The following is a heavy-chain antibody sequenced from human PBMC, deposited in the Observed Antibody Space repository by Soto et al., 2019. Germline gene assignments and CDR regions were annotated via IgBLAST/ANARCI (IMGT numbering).Heavy chain of an antibody. J-gene: IGHJ6*03. V-gene: IGHV3-11*01. D-gene: IGHD5-12*01. CDR2: ISSSGSTI. Sequence: PGGSLILSCAASGFAFSDYYMSWIRQAPGKGLEWVSYISSSGSTIYYADSVKGRFTISRDNAKNSLYLQMNSLRAEDTAVYYCARNEGGGYDLGPDYYYYYMDVWGKGTTVTVSS. CDR3: ARNEGGGYDLGPDYYYYYMDV. CDR1: GFAFSDYY.